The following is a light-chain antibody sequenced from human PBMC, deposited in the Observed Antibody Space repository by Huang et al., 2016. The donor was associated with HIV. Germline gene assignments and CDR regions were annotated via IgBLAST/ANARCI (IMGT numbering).Light chain of an antibody. CDR2: AES. V-gene: IGKV1-39*01. J-gene: IGKJ2*01. Sequence: DIQMTQSPSSLSASVGDRVTITCRASQSISTSLHWYQQKPGKAPALLIYAESSVQRGGPSRFSGSGSGTDFTLSISSLQPEDFATYYCQQSYTTPHTFGQGTKLEIK. CDR3: QQSYTTPHT. CDR1: QSISTS.